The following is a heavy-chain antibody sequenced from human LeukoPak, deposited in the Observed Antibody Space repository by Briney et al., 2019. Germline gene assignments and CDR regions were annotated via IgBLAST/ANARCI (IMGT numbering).Heavy chain of an antibody. D-gene: IGHD6-19*01. V-gene: IGHV3-64*01. CDR2: ISSNGGYT. CDR1: GFTFSSYA. J-gene: IGHJ4*02. CDR3: ARDADSSGWYGVYFDY. Sequence: GGSLRLSCAASGFTFSSYAMHWVRQAPGKGLEYVSVISSNGGYTYYANSVKGRFTISRDNSKNTLYLQMGSLRAEDMAVYYCARDADSSGWYGVYFDYWGQGTLVTVSS.